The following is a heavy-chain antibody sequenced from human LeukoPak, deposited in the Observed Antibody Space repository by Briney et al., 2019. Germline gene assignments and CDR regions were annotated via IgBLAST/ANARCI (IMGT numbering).Heavy chain of an antibody. J-gene: IGHJ4*02. CDR3: ARGADSSGYYSIFYFDY. Sequence: PSETLSLACTVSGGSISSYYWNWIRQPPGKGLEWIGYIYYSGSTNYNPSLKSRVTISVDTSKNQFSLKLSSVTAADTAVYYCARGADSSGYYSIFYFDYWGQGTLVTVSS. CDR1: GGSISSYY. CDR2: IYYSGST. V-gene: IGHV4-59*01. D-gene: IGHD3-22*01.